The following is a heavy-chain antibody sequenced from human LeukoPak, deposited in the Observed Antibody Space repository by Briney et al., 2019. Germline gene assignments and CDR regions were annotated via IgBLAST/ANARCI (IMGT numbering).Heavy chain of an antibody. D-gene: IGHD5-12*01. Sequence: KPSETLSLTCAVYGGSFSGYYWSWIRQPPGKGLEWIGEINHSGSTYYNPSLKSRVTISVDTSKNQFSLKLSSVTAADTAVYYCARRSGYDWSFDYWGQGTLVTVSS. V-gene: IGHV4-34*01. CDR2: INHSGST. J-gene: IGHJ4*02. CDR3: ARRSGYDWSFDY. CDR1: GGSFSGYY.